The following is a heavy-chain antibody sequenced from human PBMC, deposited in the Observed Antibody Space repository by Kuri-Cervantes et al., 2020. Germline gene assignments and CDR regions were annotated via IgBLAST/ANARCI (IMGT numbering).Heavy chain of an antibody. J-gene: IGHJ4*02. D-gene: IGHD4-23*01. CDR3: TTEGVRVVTSSG. V-gene: IGHV3-21*04. CDR2: ISSSSNYI. Sequence: GESLKISCAASGFTFSSYSMNWVRQAPGKGLEWVSSISSSSNYIYYTDSVKGRFTISRDNSKNTLYLQMNSLRAEDTAVYYCTTEGVRVVTSSGWGQGTLVTVSS. CDR1: GFTFSSYS.